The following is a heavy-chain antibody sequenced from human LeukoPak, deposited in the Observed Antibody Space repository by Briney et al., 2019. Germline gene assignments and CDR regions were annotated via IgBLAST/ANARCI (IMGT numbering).Heavy chain of an antibody. V-gene: IGHV1-69*02. CDR2: IIPILGIA. J-gene: IGHJ3*02. Sequence: ASVKVSCKASGGTFSSYTISWVRQAPGQGLEWMGRIIPILGIANYAQKFQGRVTITADKSTSTAYMELSSLRSEDTAVHYCARGYVGGNSRDAFDIWGQGTMVTVSS. CDR3: ARGYVGGNSRDAFDI. D-gene: IGHD4-23*01. CDR1: GGTFSSYT.